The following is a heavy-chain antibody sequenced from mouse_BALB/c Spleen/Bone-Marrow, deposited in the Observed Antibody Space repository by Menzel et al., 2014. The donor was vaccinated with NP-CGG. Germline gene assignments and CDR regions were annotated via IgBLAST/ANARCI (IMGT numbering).Heavy chain of an antibody. CDR3: ARRITVVAPPAY. CDR2: INPGSGGT. D-gene: IGHD1-1*01. Sequence: VQLQQPGAELVRPGTSVKVSCKASGYAFTNYLIEWVKQRPGQGLEWIGVINPGSGGTNYNEKFKGKATLTADKSSSTAYMQLSSLTSDDSAVYFCARRITVVAPPAYWGQGTLVTVSA. CDR1: GYAFTNYL. J-gene: IGHJ3*01. V-gene: IGHV1-54*01.